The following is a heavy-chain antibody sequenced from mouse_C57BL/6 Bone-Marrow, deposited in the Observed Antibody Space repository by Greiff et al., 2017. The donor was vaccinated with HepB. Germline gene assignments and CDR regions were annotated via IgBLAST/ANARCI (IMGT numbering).Heavy chain of an antibody. Sequence: EVKLQESGGGLVKPGGSLKLSCAASGFTFSSYAMSWVRQTPEKRLEWVATISDGGSYTYYPDNVKGRFTISRDKAKNNLYLQMSHLKSEDTAMYYCARRRGNPYYFDYWGQGTTLTVSS. CDR1: GFTFSSYA. J-gene: IGHJ2*01. CDR2: ISDGGSYT. CDR3: ARRRGNPYYFDY. V-gene: IGHV5-4*03. D-gene: IGHD2-1*01.